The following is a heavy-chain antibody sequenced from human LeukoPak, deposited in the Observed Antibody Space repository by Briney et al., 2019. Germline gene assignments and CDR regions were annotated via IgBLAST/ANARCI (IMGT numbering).Heavy chain of an antibody. D-gene: IGHD4-17*01. J-gene: IGHJ4*02. CDR3: ARHYLFHRVTTPHLGVFDY. Sequence: GSLRLSCATSGFTFSSYGMHWVRQVPGKGLEWVTVISHDAKSTYHVDSVKGRFTISRDNSKNTLYLQMNSLRAEDTAVYYCARHYLFHRVTTPHLGVFDYWGQGTLVTVSS. V-gene: IGHV3-30*03. CDR1: GFTFSSYG. CDR2: ISHDAKST.